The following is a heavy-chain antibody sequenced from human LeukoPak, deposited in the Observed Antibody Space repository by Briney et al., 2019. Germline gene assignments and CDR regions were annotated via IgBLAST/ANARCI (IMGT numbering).Heavy chain of an antibody. CDR1: GFSFSNYD. D-gene: IGHD1-26*01. Sequence: GGSLRLSCAASGFSFSNYDMSWVRQAPGKGLEWVSRISNDGGRTNYADSVKGRLTISRDNSKNSLYLQMNSLRVEDPAVCYCAKGRIVRALSFDYWGQGALVTVSS. CDR2: ISNDGGRT. CDR3: AKGRIVRALSFDY. J-gene: IGHJ4*02. V-gene: IGHV3-23*01.